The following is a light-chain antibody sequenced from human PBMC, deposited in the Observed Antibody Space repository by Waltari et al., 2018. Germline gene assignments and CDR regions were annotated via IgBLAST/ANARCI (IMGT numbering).Light chain of an antibody. CDR2: AAS. CDR3: QQSYSTLALT. Sequence: IQMTQSPSSLPASVGDRVTLTCRASQSISSYLNWYQQKPGKAPKLLIYAASSLQSGVPSRFSGSGSGTDFTLTISSLQPEDFATYYCQQSYSTLALTFGGGTKVEIK. V-gene: IGKV1-39*01. CDR1: QSISSY. J-gene: IGKJ4*01.